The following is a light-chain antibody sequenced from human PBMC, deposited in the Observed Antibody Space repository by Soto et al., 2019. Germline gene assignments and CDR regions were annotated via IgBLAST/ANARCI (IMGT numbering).Light chain of an antibody. Sequence: DIQMTQSPSTLSASVGDRVNITCRASQSISSWLAWYQQKPGKAPKLLIYKASSLESGVPSRFSGSGSGTEFTLTISSLQPDDFATYYCQQYNSYSRTFGQGTKLESK. V-gene: IGKV1-5*03. CDR1: QSISSW. CDR2: KAS. CDR3: QQYNSYSRT. J-gene: IGKJ2*01.